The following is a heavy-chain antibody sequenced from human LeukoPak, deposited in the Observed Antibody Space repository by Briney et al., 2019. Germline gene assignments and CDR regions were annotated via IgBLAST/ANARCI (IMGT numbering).Heavy chain of an antibody. CDR3: ARSPQWSSGGIINYYMDV. D-gene: IGHD6-19*01. CDR2: INPSGGST. CDR1: GYTFTSYY. Sequence: ASVKVSCKASGYTFTSYYMHWVRQAPGQGLEWMGIINPSGGSTSYAQKFQGRVTMTRDMSTSTVYMELSSLRSEDTAVYYCARSPQWSSGGIINYYMDVWGKGTTVTISS. J-gene: IGHJ6*03. V-gene: IGHV1-46*01.